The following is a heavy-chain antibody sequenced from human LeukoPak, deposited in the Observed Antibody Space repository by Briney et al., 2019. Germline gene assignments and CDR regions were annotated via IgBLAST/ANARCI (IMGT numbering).Heavy chain of an antibody. J-gene: IGHJ6*03. CDR2: IYHSGST. D-gene: IGHD1-1*01. CDR3: ARDPHPQVPYYYYYMDV. V-gene: IGHV4-4*02. Sequence: SETLSLTCAVSGGSISSSNWWSWVRQPPGKGLEWIGEIYHSGSTNYNPSLKSRVTISVDTSKNQFSLKLSSVTAADTAVYYCARDPHPQVPYYYYYMDVWGKGTTVTVSS. CDR1: GGSISSSNW.